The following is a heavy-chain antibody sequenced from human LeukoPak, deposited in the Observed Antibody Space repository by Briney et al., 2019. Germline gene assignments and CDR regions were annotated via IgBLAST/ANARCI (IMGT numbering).Heavy chain of an antibody. CDR1: GFTFNDYY. D-gene: IGHD6-19*01. J-gene: IGHJ4*02. CDR2: ISSASSYT. CDR3: ARELRDSSGWLFDY. Sequence: GALRLSCAASGFTFNDYYMAWIRQAPRKGLEWGSYISSASSYTNYEDSVKGRFTISRDNAKNSLYLQIHRLRADAAAVYYCARELRDSSGWLFDYWGQGTLVTVSS. V-gene: IGHV3-11*05.